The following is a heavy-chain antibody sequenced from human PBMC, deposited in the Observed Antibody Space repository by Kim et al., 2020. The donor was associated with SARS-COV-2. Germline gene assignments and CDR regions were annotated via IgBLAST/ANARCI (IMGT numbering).Heavy chain of an antibody. CDR1: GFTFSSYG. Sequence: GGSLRLSCAASGFTFSSYGMHWVRQAPGKGLEWVAVISYDGSNKYYADSVKGRFTISRDNSKNTLYLQMNSLRAEDTAVYYCAKVFRGKAAAGRFRDYYYGMDVWGQGTTVTVSS. CDR2: ISYDGSNK. D-gene: IGHD6-13*01. J-gene: IGHJ6*02. V-gene: IGHV3-30*18. CDR3: AKVFRGKAAAGRFRDYYYGMDV.